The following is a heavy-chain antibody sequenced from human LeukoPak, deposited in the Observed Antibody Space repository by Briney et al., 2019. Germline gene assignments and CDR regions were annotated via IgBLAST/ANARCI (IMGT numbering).Heavy chain of an antibody. Sequence: SETLSLTRTVSGDSISSYYCSWIRQPPGKGLEWIGYIYYSGTTNYNPSLKSRVTIAVDTSKNQFSLKLSSVTAADTAVYYCARHSSLAHFDHWGQGSLVTVSS. CDR2: IYYSGTT. CDR3: ARHSSLAHFDH. V-gene: IGHV4-59*01. CDR1: GDSISSYY. J-gene: IGHJ4*02.